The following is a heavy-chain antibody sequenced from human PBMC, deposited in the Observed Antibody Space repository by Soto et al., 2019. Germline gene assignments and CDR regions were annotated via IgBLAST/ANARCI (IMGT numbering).Heavy chain of an antibody. Sequence: GGSLRLSCAASGFTFSSYWMSWVRQAPGKGLEWVANIKQDGSEKYYVDSVKGRFTISRDNAKNSLYLQMNSLRAEDTAVYYCARDESGLWFGELLRYYYYGMDVWGQGTTVTVSS. J-gene: IGHJ6*02. CDR1: GFTFSSYW. V-gene: IGHV3-7*03. CDR2: IKQDGSEK. D-gene: IGHD3-10*01. CDR3: ARDESGLWFGELLRYYYYGMDV.